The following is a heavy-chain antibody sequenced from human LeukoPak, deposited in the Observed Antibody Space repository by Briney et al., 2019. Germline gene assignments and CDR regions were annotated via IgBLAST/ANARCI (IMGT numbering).Heavy chain of an antibody. J-gene: IGHJ6*02. D-gene: IGHD4-11*01. Sequence: PSETLSLTCTVSGGSMNNYYWSWIRQRPRKGLEWIGYIYYSGSTNYNPSLKSRVTISVDTSKNQFSLKLSSVTAADTAVYYCARDRSTVTTTGYGMDVWGQGTTVTVSS. CDR1: GGSMNNYY. V-gene: IGHV4-59*01. CDR2: IYYSGST. CDR3: ARDRSTVTTTGYGMDV.